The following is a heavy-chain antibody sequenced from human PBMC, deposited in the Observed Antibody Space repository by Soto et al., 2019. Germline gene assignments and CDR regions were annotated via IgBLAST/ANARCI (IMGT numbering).Heavy chain of an antibody. CDR2: INTVNGDT. CDR1: GYTFSSAS. D-gene: IGHD5-18*01. V-gene: IGHV1-3*04. Sequence: ASVKVSCKASGYTFSSASIHWMRQAPGHGLEWMGWINTVNGDTKNSRNFQGRVTITRDTSTSTVYMELYSLRSEDTAVYYCAPHTLDTGMPSGYWGQGTLVTVSS. J-gene: IGHJ4*02. CDR3: APHTLDTGMPSGY.